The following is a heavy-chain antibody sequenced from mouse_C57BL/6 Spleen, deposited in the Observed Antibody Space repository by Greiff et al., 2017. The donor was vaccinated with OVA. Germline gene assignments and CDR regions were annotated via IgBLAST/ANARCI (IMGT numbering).Heavy chain of an antibody. Sequence: EVKLMESGGGLVKPGGSLKLSCAASGFTFSSYAMSWVRQTPEKRLEWVATISDGGSYTYYPDNVKGRFTISRDNAKNNLYLQMSHLKSEDTAMYYCAKTAQAHAMDYWGQGTSVTVSS. CDR3: AKTAQAHAMDY. CDR1: GFTFSSYA. D-gene: IGHD3-2*02. J-gene: IGHJ4*01. CDR2: ISDGGSYT. V-gene: IGHV5-4*03.